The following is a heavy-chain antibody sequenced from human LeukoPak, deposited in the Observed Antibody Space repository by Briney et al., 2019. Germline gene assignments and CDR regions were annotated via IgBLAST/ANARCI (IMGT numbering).Heavy chain of an antibody. CDR2: IRSKASGGAI. J-gene: IGHJ4*02. CDR3: TREVDGMSAY. CDR1: GLNFGNYA. V-gene: IGHV3-49*04. Sequence: PGGSLRLSCTASGLNFGNYAMSWVRQAPGNGLEWLGFIRSKASGGAIEYDPSVDGRFTISRDDSKSIAYLQMTSLKTEDTATYFCTREVDGMSAYWGQGTLVTVSS. D-gene: IGHD1-14*01.